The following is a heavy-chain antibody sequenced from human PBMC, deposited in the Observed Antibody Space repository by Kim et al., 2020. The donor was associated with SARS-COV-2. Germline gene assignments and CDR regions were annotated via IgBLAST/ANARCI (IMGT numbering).Heavy chain of an antibody. J-gene: IGHJ4*02. V-gene: IGHV1-69*13. Sequence: SVKVSCKASGGTFSSYAISWVRQAPGQGLEWMGGIIPIFGTANYAQKFQGRVTNTADESTSTAYMELSSLRSEDTAVYYCARDDPQRYSSGGYYFDYWGQGTLVTVSS. CDR2: IIPIFGTA. CDR1: GGTFSSYA. CDR3: ARDDPQRYSSGGYYFDY. D-gene: IGHD6-19*01.